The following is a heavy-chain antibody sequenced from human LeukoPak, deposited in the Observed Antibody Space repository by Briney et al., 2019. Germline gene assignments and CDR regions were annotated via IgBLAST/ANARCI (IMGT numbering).Heavy chain of an antibody. J-gene: IGHJ4*02. D-gene: IGHD3-10*01. CDR1: GFTFSNYA. Sequence: PGGSLRLSCVASGFTFSNYAMTWVRQAPGKGLQWVSAIRGSSDATYYADSVKGRFTISRDKSKKTLYLQMNSLRAEDTAVYFCAKRGGSGSYYIDRWGQGTLVTVSS. V-gene: IGHV3-23*01. CDR3: AKRGGSGSYYIDR. CDR2: IRGSSDAT.